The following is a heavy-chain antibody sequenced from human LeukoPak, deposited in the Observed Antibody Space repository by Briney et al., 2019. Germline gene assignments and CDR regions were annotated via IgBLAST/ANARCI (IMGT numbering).Heavy chain of an antibody. CDR1: GFAFNSYG. Sequence: PGGSLKLSCAASGFAFNSYGMTWVRQAPGKGLEWVSSISSSSSYIYYADSVKGRFTISRDNAKNSLYLQVNSLRAEDTAVYYCARQYYDALSGFYTADFYFDLWGQGTQVTVSS. D-gene: IGHD3-3*01. CDR2: ISSSSSYI. J-gene: IGHJ4*02. V-gene: IGHV3-21*01. CDR3: ARQYYDALSGFYTADFYFDL.